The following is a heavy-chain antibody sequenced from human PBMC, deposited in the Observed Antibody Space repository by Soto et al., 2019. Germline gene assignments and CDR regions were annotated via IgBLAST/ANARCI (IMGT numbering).Heavy chain of an antibody. CDR2: ISSSSSTI. D-gene: IGHD5-12*01. CDR1: GFTFSSYS. Sequence: EVQLVESGGGLVQPGGSLRLSCAASGFTFSSYSMNWVRQAPGKGLEWVSYISSSSSTIYYADSVKGRFTISGDKAKNALYLQMNGLRAEDTAVYYCVSSRAAWLRSGYYFAYWGQGTLVTVSS. V-gene: IGHV3-48*01. J-gene: IGHJ4*02. CDR3: VSSRAAWLRSGYYFAY.